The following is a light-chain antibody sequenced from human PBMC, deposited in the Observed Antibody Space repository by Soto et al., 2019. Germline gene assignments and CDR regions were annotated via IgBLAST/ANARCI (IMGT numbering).Light chain of an antibody. V-gene: IGKV1-27*01. CDR2: AAS. Sequence: DIQMTQSPSSLSASVGDRVTITCRASQGISHFLAWYQQKPGEVPKLLIYAASTLESGVTSRFSGSGSGTDFTLTIRSLQPEDVATYYCQNYDSAPSLTFGGGTKVEI. CDR1: QGISHF. J-gene: IGKJ4*01. CDR3: QNYDSAPSLT.